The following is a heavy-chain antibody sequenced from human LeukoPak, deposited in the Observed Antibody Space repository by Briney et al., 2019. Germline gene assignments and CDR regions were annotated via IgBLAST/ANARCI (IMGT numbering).Heavy chain of an antibody. V-gene: IGHV4-38-2*02. CDR3: ARVTSSSWFEGYFDY. CDR2: IYHGGST. Sequence: SETLSLTCTVSGYSISSGYYWGWIRQPPGKGLEWIGNIYHGGSTYYNPSLKSRVTMSGDTSKNQFSLNLSSVTAADTVVYYCARVTSSSWFEGYFDYWGQGTLVTVSS. J-gene: IGHJ4*02. D-gene: IGHD6-13*01. CDR1: GYSISSGYY.